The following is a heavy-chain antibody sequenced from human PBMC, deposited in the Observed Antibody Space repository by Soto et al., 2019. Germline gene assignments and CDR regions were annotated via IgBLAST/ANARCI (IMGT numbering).Heavy chain of an antibody. Sequence: PGGSLRLSCAASGFTFSSYGMHWVRQAPGKGLEWVAVISYDGSNKYYADSVKGRFTISRDNSKNTLYLQMNSLRAEDTAVYYCAKDLGSSGWFYYDYWGQGTLVTVSS. CDR3: AKDLGSSGWFYYDY. J-gene: IGHJ4*02. V-gene: IGHV3-30*18. D-gene: IGHD6-19*01. CDR2: ISYDGSNK. CDR1: GFTFSSYG.